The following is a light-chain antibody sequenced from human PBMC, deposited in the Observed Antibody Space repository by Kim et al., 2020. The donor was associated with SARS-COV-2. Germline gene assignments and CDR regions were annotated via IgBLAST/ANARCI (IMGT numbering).Light chain of an antibody. CDR1: QGISSY. CDR3: QKYNSAPPT. Sequence: APVGDGVTITCRASQGISSYLAWYQQKPGKVPKLLIYAASTVQSGVPSRFSGSGSGTDFTLTITSLQPEDVATYYYQKYNSAPPTFGGGTKVDIK. V-gene: IGKV1-27*01. CDR2: AAS. J-gene: IGKJ4*01.